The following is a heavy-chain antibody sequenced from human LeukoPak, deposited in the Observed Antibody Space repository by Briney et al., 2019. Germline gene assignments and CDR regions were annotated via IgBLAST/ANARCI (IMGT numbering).Heavy chain of an antibody. V-gene: IGHV1-18*01. CDR3: ARGGIFGVVPTYFYYSMDV. D-gene: IGHD3-3*01. CDR2: ISAYNGNT. Sequence: ASVKVSCKASGYTFTSYGISWVRQAPGQGLEWMGWISAYNGNTNYAQKLQGRVTITADRSRSTAYMHLSSLRSEGTAIYYCARGGIFGVVPTYFYYSMDVWGKGTTVTVSS. J-gene: IGHJ6*03. CDR1: GYTFTSYG.